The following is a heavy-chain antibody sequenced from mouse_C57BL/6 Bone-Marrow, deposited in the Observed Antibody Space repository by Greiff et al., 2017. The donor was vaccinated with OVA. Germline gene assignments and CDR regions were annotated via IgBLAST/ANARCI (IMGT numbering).Heavy chain of an antibody. D-gene: IGHD2-3*01. Sequence: EVQLVDSGGGLVQSGRSLRLSCATSGFTFSDFYMEWVRQAPGKGLEWIAASRNKANDYTTEYSASVKGRFIVSRDTSQSILYLQMNALRAEDTAIYYCARVDGYSYAMDYWGQGTSVTVSS. CDR1: GFTFSDFY. CDR3: ARVDGYSYAMDY. J-gene: IGHJ4*01. CDR2: SRNKANDYTT. V-gene: IGHV7-1*01.